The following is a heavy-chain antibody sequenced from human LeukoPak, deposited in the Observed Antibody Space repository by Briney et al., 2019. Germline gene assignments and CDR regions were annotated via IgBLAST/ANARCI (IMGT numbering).Heavy chain of an antibody. V-gene: IGHV3-21*01. CDR1: GFTSSSYS. D-gene: IGHD4-17*01. CDR2: ISSSSNYI. Sequence: GSLRLSCAASGFTSSSYSMNWVRQAPGKGLEWVSSISSSSNYIYYADSVKGRFTISRDNAKNSLYLQMNSLRAEDTAVYYCAREAFRGDYGDYPNWFDPWGQGTLVTVSS. J-gene: IGHJ5*02. CDR3: AREAFRGDYGDYPNWFDP.